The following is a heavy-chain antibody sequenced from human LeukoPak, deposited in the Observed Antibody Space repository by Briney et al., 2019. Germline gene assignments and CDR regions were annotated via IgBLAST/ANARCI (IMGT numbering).Heavy chain of an antibody. CDR3: ARVYILYYFDY. V-gene: IGHV3-7*01. CDR1: GFTFTTYW. CDR2: IKQDGTEK. Sequence: GGSLRLSCAASGFTFTTYWLGWVRQPPGKGLEWVANIKQDGTEKYYVDSVKGRFTISRDNAKNSLYLQMNSLRAEDTAVYYCARVYILYYFDYWGQGTLVTVSS. J-gene: IGHJ4*02. D-gene: IGHD2-8*02.